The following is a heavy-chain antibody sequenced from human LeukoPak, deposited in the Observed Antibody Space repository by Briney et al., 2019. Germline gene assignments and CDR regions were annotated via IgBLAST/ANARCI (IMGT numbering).Heavy chain of an antibody. J-gene: IGHJ3*02. Sequence: GGSLRLSCAASGFTFSSYSMNWVRQAPGKGLEWVSYISSSSSTIYYADPVKGRFTISGDNAKNSLYLQMNSLRAEDTAVYYCARASRVDAFDIWGQGTMVTVSS. CDR3: ARASRVDAFDI. V-gene: IGHV3-48*04. CDR1: GFTFSSYS. CDR2: ISSSSSTI.